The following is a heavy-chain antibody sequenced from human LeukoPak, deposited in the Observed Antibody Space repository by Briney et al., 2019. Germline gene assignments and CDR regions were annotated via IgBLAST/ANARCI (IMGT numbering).Heavy chain of an antibody. CDR3: AKEGALVGANRGSFDY. CDR1: GFRFDDHG. V-gene: IGHV3-23*01. Sequence: PGGSLRLSCAASGFRFDDHGMSWVRQAPGKGLEWVSAISGSGGSTYYADSVKGRFTISRDNSKNTLYLQMNSLRAEDTAVYYCAKEGALVGANRGSFDYWGQGTLVTVSS. CDR2: ISGSGGST. D-gene: IGHD1-26*01. J-gene: IGHJ4*02.